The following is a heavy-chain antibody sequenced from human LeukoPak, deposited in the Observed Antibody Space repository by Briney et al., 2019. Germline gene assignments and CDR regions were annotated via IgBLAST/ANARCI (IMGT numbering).Heavy chain of an antibody. D-gene: IGHD3-22*01. J-gene: IGHJ4*02. CDR3: ARGSTMIVVDYFDY. CDR2: IIPIFGTA. V-gene: IGHV1-69*13. CDR1: GGTFSSYA. Sequence: ASVKVSCKASGGTFSSYAISWVRQAPGQGLEWMGGIIPIFGTANYAQKFQGRVTITADESTSTAYMGLSSLRSEDTAVYYCARGSTMIVVDYFDYWGQGTLVTVSS.